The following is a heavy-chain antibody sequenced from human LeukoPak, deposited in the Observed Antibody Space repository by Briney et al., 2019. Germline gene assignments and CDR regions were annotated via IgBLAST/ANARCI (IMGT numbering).Heavy chain of an antibody. J-gene: IGHJ2*01. CDR3: VRDAVVKGWYFDL. CDR2: INPSGGST. V-gene: IGHV1-46*01. D-gene: IGHD4-23*01. Sequence: ASVKVSCKASGYTFTSYYMHWVRQAPGQGLEWMGIINPSGGSTSYAQKFQGRVTMTRDTSTSTVYMELSSLRSEDTAVYYCVRDAVVKGWYFDLWGRGTLVTVSS. CDR1: GYTFTSYY.